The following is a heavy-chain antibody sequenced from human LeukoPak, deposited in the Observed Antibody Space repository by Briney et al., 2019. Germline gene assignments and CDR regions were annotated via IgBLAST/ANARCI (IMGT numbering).Heavy chain of an antibody. Sequence: PSETLSLTCTVSGYSISSGYYWGWIRQPPGKGLEWIGSIYYSGSTYYNPSLKSRVTISVDTSKNQFSLKLSSVTAADTAVYYCARAATIVGAIRVGYYFDYWGQGTLVTVSS. CDR3: ARAATIVGAIRVGYYFDY. V-gene: IGHV4-38-2*02. CDR1: GYSISSGYY. D-gene: IGHD1-26*01. CDR2: IYYSGST. J-gene: IGHJ4*02.